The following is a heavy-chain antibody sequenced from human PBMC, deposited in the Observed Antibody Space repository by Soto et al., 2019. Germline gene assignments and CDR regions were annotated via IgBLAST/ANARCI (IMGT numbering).Heavy chain of an antibody. CDR3: ASQVVASRHFDY. CDR1: GGSISRSTYY. V-gene: IGHV4-39*01. CDR2: VFYSGAT. Sequence: QLQLQESGPGLLKSSETLSLTCSVSGGSISRSTYYWGWIRQTPGKGLEWIGSVFYSGATYHNPSLKSRVTMSKDTSKNQFSLNLSSVTAADTAVYHCASQVVASRHFDYWGQGTLVTVSS. D-gene: IGHD2-15*01. J-gene: IGHJ4*02.